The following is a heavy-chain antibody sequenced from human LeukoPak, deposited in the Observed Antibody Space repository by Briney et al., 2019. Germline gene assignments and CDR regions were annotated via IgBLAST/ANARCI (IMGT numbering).Heavy chain of an antibody. Sequence: PGGSLRLSCAASGFTFSSYSMNWVRQAPGKGLEWVSYISSSSSTIYYADSVKGRFTISRDNAENSLYLQMNSLRAEDTAVYYCASDYYDSSGPFYFDYWGQGTLVTVSS. CDR1: GFTFSSYS. D-gene: IGHD3-22*01. CDR3: ASDYYDSSGPFYFDY. J-gene: IGHJ4*02. CDR2: ISSSSSTI. V-gene: IGHV3-48*04.